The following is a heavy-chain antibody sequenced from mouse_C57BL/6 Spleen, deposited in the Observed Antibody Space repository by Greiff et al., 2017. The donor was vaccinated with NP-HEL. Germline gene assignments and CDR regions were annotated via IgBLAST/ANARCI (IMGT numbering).Heavy chain of an antibody. CDR1: GYTFTSYW. CDR2: IDPSDSYT. D-gene: IGHD1-1*01. Sequence: VQLQQPGAELVRPGTSVKLSCKASGYTFTSYWMHWVKQRPGQGLEWIGVIDPSDSYTNYNQKFKGKATLTVDTSSSTAYMQLSSLTSEDSAVYYCARGYGGSYGYFDVWGTGTTVTVSS. V-gene: IGHV1-59*01. CDR3: ARGYGGSYGYFDV. J-gene: IGHJ1*03.